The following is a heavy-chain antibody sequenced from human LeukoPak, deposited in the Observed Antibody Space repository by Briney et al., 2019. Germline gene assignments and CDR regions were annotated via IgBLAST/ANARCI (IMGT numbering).Heavy chain of an antibody. V-gene: IGHV3-33*01. D-gene: IGHD3-22*01. CDR3: AREYYYDSSGYTFDY. CDR2: IWYDGSNK. CDR1: GFTFSSYG. J-gene: IGHJ4*02. Sequence: PGRSLRLSCAPSGFTFSSYGMHWVRQAPGKGLEWLAVIWYDGSNKYYADSVKGRFTISRDNSKNTLYLQMNSLRAEDTAVYYCAREYYYDSSGYTFDYWGQGTLVTVSS.